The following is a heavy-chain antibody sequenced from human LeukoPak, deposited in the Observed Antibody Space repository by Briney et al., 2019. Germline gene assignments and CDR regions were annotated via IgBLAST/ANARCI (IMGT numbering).Heavy chain of an antibody. J-gene: IGHJ3*02. V-gene: IGHV1-18*01. CDR3: ARDPSFLGDDAFDI. CDR1: GYTFTSYG. Sequence: ASVKVSCKASGYTFTSYGISWVRQAPGQGLEWMGWISAYNGNTNYAQKLQGRVTMTTDTSTSTAYMELRSLRSDDTAVYYCARDPSFLGDDAFDIWGQGTMVTVSS. CDR2: ISAYNGNT.